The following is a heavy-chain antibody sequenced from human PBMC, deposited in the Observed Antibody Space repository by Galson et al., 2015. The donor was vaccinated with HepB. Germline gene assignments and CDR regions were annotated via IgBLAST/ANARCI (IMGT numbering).Heavy chain of an antibody. CDR3: ARTSYCGTTSCYFSGTYNFDS. CDR2: IYFSGST. D-gene: IGHD2-2*01. J-gene: IGHJ4*02. Sequence: RNYWGWIRQPPGKGLEWIGSIYFSGSTYYNPSLRSRVTISVDTSKNQFSLKLSSVTAAETAMYYCARTSYCGTTSCYFSGTYNFDSWGQGTLVTVSS. CDR1: RNY. V-gene: IGHV4-39*01.